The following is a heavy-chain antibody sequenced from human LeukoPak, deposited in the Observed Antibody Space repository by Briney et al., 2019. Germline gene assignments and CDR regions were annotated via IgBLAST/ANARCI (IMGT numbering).Heavy chain of an antibody. V-gene: IGHV1-3*03. CDR2: INAGNGNT. CDR1: GYTFTSYA. J-gene: IGHJ6*03. Sequence: GASVKVSCKASGYTFTSYAMHWVRQAPGQRLEWMGWINAGNGNTKYSQEFQGRVTITRDTSANTAYMELSSLRSEDMAVYYCAREANARTFWSGYYYYYYYMDVWGKGTTVTVSS. CDR3: AREANARTFWSGYYYYYYYMDV. D-gene: IGHD3-3*01.